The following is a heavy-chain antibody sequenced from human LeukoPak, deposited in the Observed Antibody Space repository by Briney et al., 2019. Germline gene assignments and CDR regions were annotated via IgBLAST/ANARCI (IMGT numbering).Heavy chain of an antibody. Sequence: ASVKVSCKASGYTFTSYYMHWVRQAPGQGLEWMGWINPNSGGTNYAQKFQGRVTMTRDTSISTAYMELSRLRSDDTAVYYCARNKDYDSSGYDFDYWGQGTLVTVSS. CDR1: GYTFTSYY. V-gene: IGHV1-2*02. J-gene: IGHJ4*02. CDR3: ARNKDYDSSGYDFDY. D-gene: IGHD3-22*01. CDR2: INPNSGGT.